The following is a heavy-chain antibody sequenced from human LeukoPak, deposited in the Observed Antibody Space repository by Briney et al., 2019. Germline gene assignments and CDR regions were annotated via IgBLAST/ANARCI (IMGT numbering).Heavy chain of an antibody. J-gene: IGHJ3*02. CDR1: GGSIRSSYYY. CDR3: AGYNSLYAFDI. Sequence: SETLSLTCTVSGGSIRSSYYYWGWIRQPPGKGLEWIGSIYDSGSTYYNPSLKSRVTISVDTSKNQFSLKLSSVTAADTAVYYCAGYNSLYAFDIWGQGTMVTVSS. CDR2: IYDSGST. D-gene: IGHD1-14*01. V-gene: IGHV4-39*07.